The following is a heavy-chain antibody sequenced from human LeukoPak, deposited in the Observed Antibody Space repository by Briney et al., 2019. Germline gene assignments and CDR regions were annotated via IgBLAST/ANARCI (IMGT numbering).Heavy chain of an antibody. V-gene: IGHV3-74*01. CDR1: GFTFSSYW. CDR3: ARDLAVTAAAGPTYYYYGMDV. Sequence: PGGSLRLSCAASGFTFSSYWMHWVRQAPGKGLVWVSRINSDGSSTSYADSVKGRFTISRDNAKNTLYLQMNSLRAEDTAVYYCARDLAVTAAAGPTYYYYGMDVWGQGTTVTVSS. J-gene: IGHJ6*02. D-gene: IGHD6-13*01. CDR2: INSDGSST.